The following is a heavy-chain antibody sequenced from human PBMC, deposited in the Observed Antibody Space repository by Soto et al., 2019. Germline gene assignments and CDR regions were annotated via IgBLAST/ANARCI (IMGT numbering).Heavy chain of an antibody. CDR3: ARGLRRSGYQSGGWLYYFDY. CDR2: MNPNSGNT. Sequence: ASVKVSCKASGYTFTSYDINWVRQATGQGLEWMGWMNPNSGNTGYAQKFQGRVTMTRNTSISTAYMELSSLRSEDTAVYYCARGLRRSGYQSGGWLYYFDYWGQGTLVTVSS. J-gene: IGHJ4*02. CDR1: GYTFTSYD. V-gene: IGHV1-8*01. D-gene: IGHD5-12*01.